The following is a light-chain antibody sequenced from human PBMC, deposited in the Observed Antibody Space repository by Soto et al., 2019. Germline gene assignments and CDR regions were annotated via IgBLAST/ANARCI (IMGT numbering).Light chain of an antibody. Sequence: EIVMTQSPATLSVSPGERATLSCRASQSVSSNLAWYQQKPGQAPRLLIYGASTRATGIPARFSGSGSGTEVTLTISSLQSEDFAVYYCQQYNNWPPTPWTFGQGTKVEIK. CDR3: QQYNNWPPTPWT. CDR1: QSVSSN. CDR2: GAS. J-gene: IGKJ1*01. V-gene: IGKV3-15*01.